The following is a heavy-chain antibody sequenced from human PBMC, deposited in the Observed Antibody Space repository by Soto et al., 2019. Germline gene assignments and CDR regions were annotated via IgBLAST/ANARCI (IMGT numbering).Heavy chain of an antibody. J-gene: IGHJ4*02. CDR3: AKEGILDSSSWYSWGY. Sequence: EVQLLESGGGLVQPGGSLRLSCAASGFTFSSYAMSWVRQAPGKGLQWGPAISGRGGSTYNPDSVKGRFTISRDNSKNTLYLQMNSLRAEDTAVYYCAKEGILDSSSWYSWGYWGQGTLVTVSS. CDR2: ISGRGGST. CDR1: GFTFSSYA. D-gene: IGHD6-13*01. V-gene: IGHV3-23*01.